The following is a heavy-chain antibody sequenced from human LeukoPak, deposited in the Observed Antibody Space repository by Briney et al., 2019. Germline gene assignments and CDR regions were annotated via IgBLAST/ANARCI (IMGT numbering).Heavy chain of an antibody. V-gene: IGHV4-59*01. CDR1: GGSISSYY. J-gene: IGHJ4*02. CDR3: ARDSRGKQRQIDY. D-gene: IGHD6-25*01. Sequence: SETLSLTCTVSGGSISSYYWSWIRQPPGKGLEWIGYIYYSGSTNYNPSLKSQVTISVDTSKNQFSLKLSSVTAADTAVYYCARDSRGKQRQIDYWGQGTLVTVSS. CDR2: IYYSGST.